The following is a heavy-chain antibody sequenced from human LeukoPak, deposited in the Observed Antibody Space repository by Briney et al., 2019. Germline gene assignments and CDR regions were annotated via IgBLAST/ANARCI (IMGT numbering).Heavy chain of an antibody. CDR1: GYTFTGYY. J-gene: IGHJ3*02. D-gene: IGHD6-13*01. CDR2: INPNSGGT. Sequence: GASVKVSCKASGYTFTGYYMHWVRQAPGQGLEWMGWINPNSGGTNYAQKFQGWVTMTRDTSISTAYMELSRLRSDDTAVYYCARGGGSSSWYDQPAFDIWGQGTMVTVSS. CDR3: ARGGGSSSWYDQPAFDI. V-gene: IGHV1-2*04.